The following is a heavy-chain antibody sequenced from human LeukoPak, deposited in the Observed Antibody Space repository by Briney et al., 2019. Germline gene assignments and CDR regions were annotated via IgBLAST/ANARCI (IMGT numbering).Heavy chain of an antibody. CDR1: GFTFSSYW. CDR2: IRYDGSNE. Sequence: GGSLRLSCAASGFTFSSYWMSWVRQAPGKGLEWVAFIRYDGSNEYYEDSVKGRFTISRDNSKNTLYLQMNSLRAEDTAVYLYAKDWDFYGSGNFYTCIDYWGQGTLVTVSS. CDR3: AKDWDFYGSGNFYTCIDY. D-gene: IGHD3-10*01. J-gene: IGHJ4*02. V-gene: IGHV3-30*02.